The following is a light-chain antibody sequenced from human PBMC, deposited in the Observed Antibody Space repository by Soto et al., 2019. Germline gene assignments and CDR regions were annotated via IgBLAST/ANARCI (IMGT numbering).Light chain of an antibody. V-gene: IGKV1-39*01. J-gene: IGKJ2*01. CDR1: PSISSY. Sequence: DIPMTQSPSSLSASVGDRVNITWRASPSISSYLNWYHQKPGKAPKLLIYAASTLQSGVPSRFSGTGSGTDFTITISSLQPDPFAPYCSQQSYSSPPTFGQGNTLEIK. CDR3: QQSYSSPPT. CDR2: AAS.